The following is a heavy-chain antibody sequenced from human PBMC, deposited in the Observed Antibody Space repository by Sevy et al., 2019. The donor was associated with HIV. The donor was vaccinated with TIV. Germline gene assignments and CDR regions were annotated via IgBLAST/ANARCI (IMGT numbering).Heavy chain of an antibody. CDR2: ISYHGWDK. CDR1: GIIFTSSG. Sequence: GGSLRLSCVVSGIIFTSSGMHWVRQAPGKGLEWVAVISYHGWDKFYADSVKGRFTISRDNSKNILYLQMNGLRIEDTAVYYCAKGFTGYNGMDVWGQGTMVTVSS. CDR3: AKGFTGYNGMDV. J-gene: IGHJ6*02. D-gene: IGHD3-9*01. V-gene: IGHV3-30*18.